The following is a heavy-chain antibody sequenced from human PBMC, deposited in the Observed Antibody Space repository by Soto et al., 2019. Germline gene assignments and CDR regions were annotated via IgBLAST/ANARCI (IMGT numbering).Heavy chain of an antibody. CDR1: NGSINSRNW. CDR2: IYHSGTT. CDR3: ATDRALAATGLAWFDS. D-gene: IGHD6-19*01. V-gene: IGHV4-4*02. Sequence: QVRLQESGPGLVQPSGTLSLTCTVSNGSINSRNWWSWVRQSPQIGLEYLGEIYHSGTTNYKPSLRGRVTLSLDDSKNQFSLRIGPVTSADTAVYYWATDRALAATGLAWFDSWGQGIRVTVSS. J-gene: IGHJ5*01.